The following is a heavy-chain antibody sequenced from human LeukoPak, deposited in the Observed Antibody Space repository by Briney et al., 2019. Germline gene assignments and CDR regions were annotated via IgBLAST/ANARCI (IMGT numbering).Heavy chain of an antibody. V-gene: IGHV3-7*03. CDR1: GFTFSSYW. J-gene: IGHJ6*02. CDR2: IEQDGSEK. Sequence: GGSLRLSCATSGFTFSSYWMNWVRQAPGKGLEWVANIEQDGSEKNYVDSVKGRFTISRDNSKNTLYLQMNSLRAEDTAVYYCAKDVSPLWFGELTYYYYGMDVWGQGTTVTVSS. CDR3: AKDVSPLWFGELTYYYYGMDV. D-gene: IGHD3-10*01.